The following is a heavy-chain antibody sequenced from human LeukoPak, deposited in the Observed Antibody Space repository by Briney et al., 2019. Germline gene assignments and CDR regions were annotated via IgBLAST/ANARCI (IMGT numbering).Heavy chain of an antibody. CDR2: IDWNGDNT. J-gene: IGHJ3*02. CDR3: ASDVTLIVTFIGDAFDI. Sequence: SGGSLRFSCAASGFTCDDYGMSWVRQAQGKELEWVATIDWNGDNTAYADSVKVRFTISRDNAKNSLYLQMNSLRAEDTALYYCASDVTLIVTFIGDAFDIWGQGTTVTVSS. D-gene: IGHD3-22*01. V-gene: IGHV3-20*04. CDR1: GFTCDDYG.